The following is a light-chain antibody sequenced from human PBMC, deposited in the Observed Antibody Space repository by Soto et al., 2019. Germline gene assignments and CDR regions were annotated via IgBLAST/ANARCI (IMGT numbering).Light chain of an antibody. CDR3: QRYNSYSL. Sequence: DIQMTQSPSTLSASVGDTVIITCRASQTIGTWLACYQQKPGQAPKVLIYEAYNLESGFPSRFSVSGSGTEFTLTISRLQPDDFATYYCQRYNSYSLFDPGTKVDI. V-gene: IGKV1-5*03. J-gene: IGKJ3*01. CDR1: QTIGTW. CDR2: EAY.